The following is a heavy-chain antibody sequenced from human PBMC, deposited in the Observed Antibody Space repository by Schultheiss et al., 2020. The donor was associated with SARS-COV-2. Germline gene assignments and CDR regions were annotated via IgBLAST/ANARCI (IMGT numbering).Heavy chain of an antibody. J-gene: IGHJ4*02. CDR1: GLTLRSYA. CDR2: IRRESGSI. D-gene: IGHD4-11*01. CDR3: TKDSGVTTAALWY. V-gene: IGHV3-9*01. Sequence: GGSLRLSCEASGLTLRSYAVSWVRQAPGSGLEWVAGIRRESGSIGYADSVKGRFSISRDDAKNSLYLQMNSLRDDDTALYYCTKDSGVTTAALWYWGQGTLVTVSS.